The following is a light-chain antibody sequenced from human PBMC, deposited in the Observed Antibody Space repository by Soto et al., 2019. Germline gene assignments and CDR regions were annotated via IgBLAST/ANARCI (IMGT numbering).Light chain of an antibody. J-gene: IGKJ4*01. V-gene: IGKV3-15*01. CDR3: QRYDNWPLI. CDR2: HTS. CDR1: QTISDN. Sequence: EIVMTQSPANLSASPGENVSLSCRASQTISDNLAWYQQKPGLPPRLLIYHTSTRASGVPARFSGSGSGTDFSLTIRSLQSEDFAVYYCQRYDNWPLIFGGGTKVDIK.